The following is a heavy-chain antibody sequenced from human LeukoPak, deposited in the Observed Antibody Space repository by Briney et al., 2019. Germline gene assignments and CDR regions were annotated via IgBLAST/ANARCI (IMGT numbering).Heavy chain of an antibody. CDR3: AREWSYCSSTSCYDDY. CDR2: INPNSGGT. Sequence: ASVKVSCKASGYTFTGYYMHWVRQAPGQGLEWMGWINPNSGGTNYAQKFQGRVTMTRDTSISTAYMELSRLRSDDTAVYYCAREWSYCSSTSCYDDYWGQGTLVTVSS. D-gene: IGHD2-2*01. V-gene: IGHV1-2*02. CDR1: GYTFTGYY. J-gene: IGHJ4*02.